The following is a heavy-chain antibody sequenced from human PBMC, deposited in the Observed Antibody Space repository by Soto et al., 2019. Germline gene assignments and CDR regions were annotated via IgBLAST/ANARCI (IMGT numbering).Heavy chain of an antibody. V-gene: IGHV3-9*01. CDR1: GFTFDDYA. CDR3: AKDGSPRDHDAFDI. Sequence: GGSLRLSCAASGFTFDDYAMHWVRQAPGKGLEWVSGISWNSGSIGYADSVKGRFTISRDNAKNSLYLQMNSLRAEDTALYYCAKDGSPRDHDAFDIWGQGTMVTVSS. CDR2: ISWNSGSI. J-gene: IGHJ3*02.